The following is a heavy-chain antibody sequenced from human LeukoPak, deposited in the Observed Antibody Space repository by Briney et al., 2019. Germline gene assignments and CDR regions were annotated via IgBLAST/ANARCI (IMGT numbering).Heavy chain of an antibody. V-gene: IGHV4-39*07. CDR1: GGSISSGSYY. CDR2: INHSGST. J-gene: IGHJ6*03. CDR3: ARQRQNYYDFWSGYSNYYYYYMDV. D-gene: IGHD3-3*01. Sequence: SQTLSLTCTVSGGSISSGSYYWSWIRQPPGKGLEWIGEINHSGSTNYNPSLKSRVTISVDTSKNQFSLKLSSVTAADTAVYYCARQRQNYYDFWSGYSNYYYYYMDVWGKGTTVTVSS.